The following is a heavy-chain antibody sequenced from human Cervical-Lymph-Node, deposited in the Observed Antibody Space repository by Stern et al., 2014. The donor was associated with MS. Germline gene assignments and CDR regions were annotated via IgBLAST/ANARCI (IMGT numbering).Heavy chain of an antibody. CDR2: ISWNSEII. Sequence: EVQLVQSGGGLVQPGRSLRLSCAASGFAFDNYAVHWVRQGPGKGLEWVSGISWNSEIIGYADSVKGRFTISRDNANNSLYLQMNSLRPEDTALYYCAKDLRSAWYGDYYGMDFWGQGTTVTVSS. D-gene: IGHD6-19*01. V-gene: IGHV3-9*01. CDR1: GFAFDNYA. CDR3: AKDLRSAWYGDYYGMDF. J-gene: IGHJ6*02.